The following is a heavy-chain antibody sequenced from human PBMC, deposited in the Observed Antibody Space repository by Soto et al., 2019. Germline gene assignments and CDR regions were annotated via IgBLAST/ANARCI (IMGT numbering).Heavy chain of an antibody. CDR2: ISSSSSYI. CDR3: ARHGTLYHSSGYYYLY. D-gene: IGHD3-22*01. CDR1: GFTFSSYS. V-gene: IGHV3-21*04. Sequence: KPGGSLRLSCAASGFTFSSYSMNWVRQAPGKGLEWVSSISSSSSYIYYADSVKGRFTISRDNAKNSLYLQMNSLRSEDTAVHYCARHGTLYHSSGYYYLYWGQGTLVTVSS. J-gene: IGHJ4*02.